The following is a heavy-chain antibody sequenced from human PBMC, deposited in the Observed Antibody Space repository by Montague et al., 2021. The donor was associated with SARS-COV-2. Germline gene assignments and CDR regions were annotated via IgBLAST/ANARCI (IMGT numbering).Heavy chain of an antibody. J-gene: IGHJ4*02. D-gene: IGHD3-22*01. CDR3: ARDGFYYDRSGPSNFDY. Sequence: SETLSLTCTVSVGSISSNNCYWGWIRQPPGKALEWIGSIYYSGSTYYXPSLKSRVTMSVDTSENQFSLKLSSVTAADTAVYYCARDGFYYDRSGPSNFDYWGQGTLATVSS. CDR2: IYYSGST. CDR1: VGSISSNNCY. V-gene: IGHV4-39*07.